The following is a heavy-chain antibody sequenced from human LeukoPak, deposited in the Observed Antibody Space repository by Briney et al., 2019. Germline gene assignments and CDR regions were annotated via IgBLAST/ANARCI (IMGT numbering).Heavy chain of an antibody. J-gene: IGHJ4*02. D-gene: IGHD5-18*01. Sequence: SDTLSLTCIVSGGSISSYYWSWIRQFPGKGLEWIGYIHYSGSANYNPSLKSRVSISVDTSKKQFSLKLNSVTAADTAVYYCATVDSYGSRLDYWGQGTLVTVSS. CDR2: IHYSGSA. CDR1: GGSISSYY. V-gene: IGHV4-59*07. CDR3: ATVDSYGSRLDY.